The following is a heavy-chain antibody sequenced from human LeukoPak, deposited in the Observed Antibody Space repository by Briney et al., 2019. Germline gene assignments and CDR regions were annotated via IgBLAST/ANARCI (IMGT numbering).Heavy chain of an antibody. CDR2: ISGSGGST. D-gene: IGHD7-27*01. Sequence: GGSLRLSCAASGFTFSSYAMSWVRQAPGKGLEWVSAISGSGGSTYYADSVKGRFTISKDSSKNTLYLQMNSLRAEDTAVYYCAKDQPENWGYYFDYWGQGTLVTVSS. CDR1: GFTFSSYA. V-gene: IGHV3-23*01. CDR3: AKDQPENWGYYFDY. J-gene: IGHJ4*02.